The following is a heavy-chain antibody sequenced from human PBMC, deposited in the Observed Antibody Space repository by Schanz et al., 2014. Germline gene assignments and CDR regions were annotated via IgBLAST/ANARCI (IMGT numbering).Heavy chain of an antibody. J-gene: IGHJ4*02. CDR3: AKDPRGDKNDRAYYFDY. CDR2: ISSGGNP. V-gene: IGHV3-23*01. CDR1: GFTFGIYA. D-gene: IGHD3-10*01. Sequence: EVHLLDSGGGLVQPGGSLRLSCAASGFTFGIYALSWVRQAPGKGLEWVSSISSGGNPYYANSVKGRFGISRDNSENTLYLQMSSLRVEDTAVYYCAKDPRGDKNDRAYYFDYWGQGTLVSVSS.